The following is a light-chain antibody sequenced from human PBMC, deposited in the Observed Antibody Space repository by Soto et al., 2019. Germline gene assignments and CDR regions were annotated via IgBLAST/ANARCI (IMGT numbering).Light chain of an antibody. CDR1: QSVSSSN. J-gene: IGKJ4*01. Sequence: EIVLTQSPGTLSLSPGERATLSCRASQSVSSSNLAWYQQKPGQAPRLLIYGASSRATGIPDRFSGSGSGTDFTLTISRLEPEDFAVYYCQQYGGSPPMLTVGGGTKVEIK. CDR3: QQYGGSPPMLT. V-gene: IGKV3-20*01. CDR2: GAS.